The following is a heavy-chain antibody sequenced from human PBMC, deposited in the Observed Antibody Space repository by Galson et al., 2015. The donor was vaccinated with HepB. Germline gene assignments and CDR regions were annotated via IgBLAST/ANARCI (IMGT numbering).Heavy chain of an antibody. CDR1: GFTFSSYA. CDR2: ISYDGSNK. CDR3: AREESPGWFGELFGAFDI. Sequence: SLRLSCAASGFTFSSYAMHWVRQAPGKGLEWVAVISYDGSNKYYADSVKGRFTISRDNSKNTLYLQMNSLRAEDTAVYYCAREESPGWFGELFGAFDIWGQGTMVTVSS. D-gene: IGHD3-10*01. J-gene: IGHJ3*02. V-gene: IGHV3-30*04.